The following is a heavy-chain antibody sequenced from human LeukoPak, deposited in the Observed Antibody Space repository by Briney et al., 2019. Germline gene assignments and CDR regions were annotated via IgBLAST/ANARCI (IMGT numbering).Heavy chain of an antibody. CDR2: ISAYNGNT. V-gene: IGHV1-18*01. CDR1: GYTFTNYG. J-gene: IGHJ4*02. CDR3: TRDLSDYFGSGSQ. D-gene: IGHD3-10*01. Sequence: AAVKVSCKTSGYTFTNYGIIWVRQAPVQGLEWMGWISAYNGNTHYAQKLQGRVTLTTDTSTSTAYMELRSLRSDDTAVYYCTRDLSDYFGSGSQWGQGTLVTVSS.